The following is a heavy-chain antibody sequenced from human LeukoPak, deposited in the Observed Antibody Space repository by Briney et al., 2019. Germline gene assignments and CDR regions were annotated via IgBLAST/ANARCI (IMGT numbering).Heavy chain of an antibody. CDR2: ISSSSSYI. CDR3: ARAYDSSGYLGY. D-gene: IGHD3-22*01. Sequence: GGSLRLSCAASGFTFSSYEMNWVRQAPGKGLEWVSSISSSSSYIYYADSVKGRFTISRDNAKNSLYLQMNSLRAEDTAVYYCARAYDSSGYLGYWGQGTLVTVSS. CDR1: GFTFSSYE. J-gene: IGHJ4*02. V-gene: IGHV3-21*01.